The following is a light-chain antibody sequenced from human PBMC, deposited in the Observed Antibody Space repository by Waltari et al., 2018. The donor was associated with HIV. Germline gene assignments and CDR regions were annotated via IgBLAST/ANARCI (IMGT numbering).Light chain of an antibody. J-gene: IGLJ3*02. Sequence: QSVLTQPPSASGTPGQRVTISCSGSSSNIGSNTVSWYQQLPGTAPKLLIYSNNQRPSGVPDRFSGSKSGTSASLAISGLQSEDEADYYGAAWDDSLNGWVFGGGTKLTVL. CDR3: AAWDDSLNGWV. CDR2: SNN. V-gene: IGLV1-44*01. CDR1: SSNIGSNT.